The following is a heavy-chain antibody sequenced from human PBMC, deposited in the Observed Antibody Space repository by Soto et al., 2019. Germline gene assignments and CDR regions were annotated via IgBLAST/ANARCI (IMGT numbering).Heavy chain of an antibody. CDR3: ARVAQEDYDILTGYPPGAFDI. Sequence: PSETLSLTCTVSGGSISSYYWSWIRQPPGKGLEWIGYIYYSGSTNYNPSLKSRVTISVDTSKNQFSLKLSSVTAADTAVYYCARVAQEDYDILTGYPPGAFDIWGQGTMVTVSS. D-gene: IGHD3-9*01. CDR1: GGSISSYY. CDR2: IYYSGST. J-gene: IGHJ3*02. V-gene: IGHV4-59*08.